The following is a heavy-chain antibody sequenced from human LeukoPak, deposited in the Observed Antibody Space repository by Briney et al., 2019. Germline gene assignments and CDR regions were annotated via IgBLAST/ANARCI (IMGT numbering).Heavy chain of an antibody. D-gene: IGHD6-13*01. CDR2: IDHSGST. CDR3: ARAYSTTFPFDF. J-gene: IGHJ4*01. V-gene: IGHV4-59*01. Sequence: SETLSLTCTVSGGSISTYYWTWIRQSPGKGLEWIGYIDHSGSTNYNPSLESRVTMSVDPSKKQFSLRLTSLTEADTAVNYCARAYSTTFPFDFWGPGTLVTVSS. CDR1: GGSISTYY.